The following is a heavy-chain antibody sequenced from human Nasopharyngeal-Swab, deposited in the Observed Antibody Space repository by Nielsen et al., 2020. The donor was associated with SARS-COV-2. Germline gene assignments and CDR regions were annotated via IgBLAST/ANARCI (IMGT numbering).Heavy chain of an antibody. CDR2: MNPNSGNT. CDR3: ARGRGGLRLITVILTESINDY. Sequence: ASLKVSCKASGYTFTSYDINWVRQATGQGLEWMGWMNPNSGNTGYAQKFQGRVTMTRNTSISTAYMELSSLRSEDTAVYYCARGRGGLRLITVILTESINDYWGQGTLVTVSS. CDR1: GYTFTSYD. V-gene: IGHV1-8*01. D-gene: IGHD3-22*01. J-gene: IGHJ4*02.